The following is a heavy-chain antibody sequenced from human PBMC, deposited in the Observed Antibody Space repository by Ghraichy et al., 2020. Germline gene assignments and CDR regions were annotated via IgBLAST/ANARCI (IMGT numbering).Heavy chain of an antibody. J-gene: IGHJ3*02. CDR3: AHRSLTGTTGGAFDI. V-gene: IGHV2-5*02. Sequence: SGPTLVKPTQTLTLTCTFSGFSLSTSGVGVGWIRQPPGKALEWLALIYWDDDKRYSPFLKSRLTITKDTSKNQVVLTMTNMDPVDTATYYCAHRSLTGTTGGAFDIWGQGTMVTVSS. CDR2: IYWDDDK. CDR1: GFSLSTSGVG. D-gene: IGHD1-7*01.